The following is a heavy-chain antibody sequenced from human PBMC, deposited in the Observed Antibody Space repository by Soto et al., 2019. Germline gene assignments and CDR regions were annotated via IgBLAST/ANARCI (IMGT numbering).Heavy chain of an antibody. V-gene: IGHV1-58*01. CDR1: GFTFTSSA. D-gene: IGHD3-22*01. CDR3: AAGDSSGYTPDAFDI. CDR2: IVVGSGNT. Sequence: ASVKVSCKASGFTFTSSAVQWVRQARGQRLEWIGWIVVGSGNTNYAQKFQERVTITRDMSTSAAYMELSSLRSEDTAMYYCAAGDSSGYTPDAFDIWGQGTMVTVSS. J-gene: IGHJ3*02.